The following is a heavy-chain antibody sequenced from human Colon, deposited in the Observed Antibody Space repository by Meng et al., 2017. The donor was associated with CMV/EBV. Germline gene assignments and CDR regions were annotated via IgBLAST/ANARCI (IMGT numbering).Heavy chain of an antibody. J-gene: IGHJ4*02. CDR2: IQSDGNT. CDR3: ATGSGDFDH. D-gene: IGHD1-26*01. V-gene: IGHV4-4*07. Sequence: QLLLRDACPGLVRPPETLPLTCRVSGAPSHNFVWSGIPQAAGMRLECIGRIQSDGNTYYNPSLKSRVTVSQDTSKNQISLRLRSVTAADTAVYYCATGSGDFDHWGQGTLVTVSS. CDR1: GAPSHNFV.